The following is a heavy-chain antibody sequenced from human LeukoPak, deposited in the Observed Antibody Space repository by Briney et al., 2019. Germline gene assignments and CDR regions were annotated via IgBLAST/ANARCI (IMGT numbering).Heavy chain of an antibody. Sequence: QPGGSLRLSCAASGFNFSSFVMSWVRQAPGKGLEWVSSISASGRSTYYADSVRGRFTISRDNAKNSLYLQMNSLRAEDTALYYCANGYSSSWHGGFDYWGQGTLVTVSS. CDR3: ANGYSSSWHGGFDY. J-gene: IGHJ4*02. V-gene: IGHV3-23*01. CDR2: ISASGRST. CDR1: GFNFSSFV. D-gene: IGHD6-13*01.